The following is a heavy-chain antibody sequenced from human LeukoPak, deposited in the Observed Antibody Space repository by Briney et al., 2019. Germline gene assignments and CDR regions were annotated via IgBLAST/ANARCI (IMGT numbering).Heavy chain of an antibody. V-gene: IGHV3-74*01. Sequence: GGSLRLSCAASGFTFSTFEMHWVRQAPGKGLVWVSRINADGSRIGYADSVKGRFTFSRDNARNTLYLQMNSLRAEDTGVYYCARELPREVTLDFWGQGTMVTVSS. CDR3: ARELPREVTLDF. D-gene: IGHD2-21*02. CDR2: INADGSRI. J-gene: IGHJ4*02. CDR1: GFTFSTFE.